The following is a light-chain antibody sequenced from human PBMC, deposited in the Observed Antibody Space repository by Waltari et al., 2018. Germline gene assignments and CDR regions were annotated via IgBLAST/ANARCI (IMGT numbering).Light chain of an antibody. Sequence: QLTQSPSSLPASVGARFTFTFQASQYISNYLSWYQHKPGEAPKLLIYDASDLETGVPSRFSGSGSGTDFTLTIVSLQPEDTATYYCQQYDRLPLTFGGGTNVEVK. CDR3: QQYDRLPLT. V-gene: IGKV1-33*01. CDR2: DAS. CDR1: QYISNY. J-gene: IGKJ4*01.